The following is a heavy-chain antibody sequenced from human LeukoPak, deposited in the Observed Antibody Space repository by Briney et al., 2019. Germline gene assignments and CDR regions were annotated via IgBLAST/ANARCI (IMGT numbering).Heavy chain of an antibody. CDR1: GGSISSSNW. J-gene: IGHJ5*02. V-gene: IGHV4-4*02. D-gene: IGHD3-10*01. Sequence: SETLSLTCAVSGGSISSSNWWSWVRQPPGKGLEWIGEIYHSGSTNYNPSLKSRVTISVNKSKNQFSLKLSSVTAADTAMYYCARVEGFGNVNWFDPWGQGTLVTVSS. CDR3: ARVEGFGNVNWFDP. CDR2: IYHSGST.